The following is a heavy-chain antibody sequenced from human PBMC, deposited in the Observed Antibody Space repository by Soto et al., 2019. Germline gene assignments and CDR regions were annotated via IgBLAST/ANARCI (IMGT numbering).Heavy chain of an antibody. Sequence: QVQLVESGGGVVQPGRSLTLSCAASGFTFSHYGIHWVLQAPGKGLEWVAVIGYDGSNKQYADSVKGRFTISRDNSKKALYLQRNSRRAEDTADYYGARSPKAVDSLDYWGQGTLVTVSS. CDR2: IGYDGSNK. J-gene: IGHJ4*02. D-gene: IGHD6-19*01. V-gene: IGHV3-33*01. CDR1: GFTFSHYG. CDR3: ARSPKAVDSLDY.